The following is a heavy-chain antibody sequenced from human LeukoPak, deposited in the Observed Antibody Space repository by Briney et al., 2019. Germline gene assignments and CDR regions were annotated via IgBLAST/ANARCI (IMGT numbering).Heavy chain of an antibody. CDR3: AREIGSGSYWGPVGY. CDR1: GGTFSSYA. D-gene: IGHD3-10*01. V-gene: IGHV1-69*13. J-gene: IGHJ4*02. Sequence: SVKVSCKASGGTFSSYAISWVRQAPGQGLESLGGIIPIFGTANYAQKFQGRVTITADESTSTAYMELSSLRSEDTAVYYCAREIGSGSYWGPVGYWGQGTLVTVSS. CDR2: IIPIFGTA.